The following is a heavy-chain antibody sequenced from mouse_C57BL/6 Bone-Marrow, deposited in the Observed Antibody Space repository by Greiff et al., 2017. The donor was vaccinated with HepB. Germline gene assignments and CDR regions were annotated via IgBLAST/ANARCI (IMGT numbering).Heavy chain of an antibody. CDR3: ARTKANWDNYYFDY. Sequence: EVHLVESGPELVKPGASVKISCKASGYSFTDYNMNWVKQSNGKSLEWIGVINPNYGTTSYNQKFKGKATLTVDQSSSTAYMQLNSLTSEDSAVYYCARTKANWDNYYFDYWGQGTTLTVSS. CDR2: INPNYGTT. V-gene: IGHV1-39*01. J-gene: IGHJ2*01. D-gene: IGHD4-1*01. CDR1: GYSFTDYN.